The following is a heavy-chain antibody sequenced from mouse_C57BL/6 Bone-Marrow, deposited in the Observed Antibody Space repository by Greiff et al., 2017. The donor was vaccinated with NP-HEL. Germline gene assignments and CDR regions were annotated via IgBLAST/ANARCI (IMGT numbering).Heavy chain of an antibody. V-gene: IGHV2-2*01. CDR3: ARPTIVTTWYFDV. CDR1: GFSLTSYG. CDR2: IWSGGST. Sequence: QVQLKESGPGLVQPSQSLSITCTVSGFSLTSYGVHWVRQSPGKGLEWLGVIWSGGSTDYNAAFISRLSISKDNSKSQVFFKMNSLQADDTAIYYCARPTIVTTWYFDVWGTGTTVTVSS. J-gene: IGHJ1*03. D-gene: IGHD2-5*01.